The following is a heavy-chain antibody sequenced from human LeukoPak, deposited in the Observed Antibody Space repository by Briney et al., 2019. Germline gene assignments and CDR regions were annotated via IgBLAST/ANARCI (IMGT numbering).Heavy chain of an antibody. V-gene: IGHV4-59*01. CDR3: ARDQRAGVYRFDP. CDR1: GDSISSYY. CDR2: IYYSGTT. D-gene: IGHD3-10*01. Sequence: SETLSLTCTVSGDSISSYYWSWIRQPPGKGLEWIGYIYYSGTTNYNPSLKSRVTISVDTSKNQFSLKLSSVTAADTAVYYCARDQRAGVYRFDPWGQGTLVTVSS. J-gene: IGHJ5*02.